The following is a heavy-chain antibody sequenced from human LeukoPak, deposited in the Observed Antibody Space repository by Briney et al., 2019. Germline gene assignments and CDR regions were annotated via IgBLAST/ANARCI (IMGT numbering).Heavy chain of an antibody. CDR2: INSDGSST. J-gene: IGHJ4*02. CDR1: GFTFSSYW. D-gene: IGHD4-17*01. Sequence: GGSLRLSCAASGFTFSSYWMHWVRQAPGKGLVWVSRINSDGSSTSYADSVKGRFTISRDNAKNTLYLQMNSLRAEDTAVYYCAREPRKYGDYVCHFDYWGQGTLVTVSS. V-gene: IGHV3-74*01. CDR3: AREPRKYGDYVCHFDY.